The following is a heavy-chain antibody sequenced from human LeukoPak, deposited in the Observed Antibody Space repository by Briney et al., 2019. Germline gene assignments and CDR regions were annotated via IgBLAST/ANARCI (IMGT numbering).Heavy chain of an antibody. D-gene: IGHD1-26*01. CDR1: GLTFSSYA. CDR3: AKVVYSGSYRYFDY. J-gene: IGHJ4*02. V-gene: IGHV3-23*01. Sequence: PGGSLRLSCAASGLTFSSYAMSWVRQAPGEGLEWVSVITSSGGTTYYADSVKGRFAISRDNSNDTLYLQMHSLRAEDTAVYYCAKVVYSGSYRYFDYWGQGTLVTVSS. CDR2: ITSSGGTT.